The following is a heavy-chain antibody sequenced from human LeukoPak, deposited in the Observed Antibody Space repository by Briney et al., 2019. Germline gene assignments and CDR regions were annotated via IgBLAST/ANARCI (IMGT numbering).Heavy chain of an antibody. CDR1: GGSISSSNW. Sequence: SETLSLTCAVSGGSISSSNWWSWVRQPPGKGLEWIGEIYHSGSTNYNPSLKSRVTISVDTSKNQFSLKLSSVTAADTAVYYCARETHYYDSSGYSPNYYYYYMDVWGKGTTVTVSS. CDR2: IYHSGST. J-gene: IGHJ6*03. V-gene: IGHV4-4*02. CDR3: ARETHYYDSSGYSPNYYYYYMDV. D-gene: IGHD3-22*01.